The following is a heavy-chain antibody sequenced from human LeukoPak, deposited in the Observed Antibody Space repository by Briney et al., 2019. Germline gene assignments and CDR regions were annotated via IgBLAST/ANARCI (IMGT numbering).Heavy chain of an antibody. Sequence: ASVKVSCKASGYTFTGYYMHWVRQAPGQGLEWMGWINPNSGGTNYAQKFQGWVTMTRDTSISTAYMELSSLRSEDTAVYYCARSYYYGPGSSNYYYGMDVWGQGTTVTVSS. V-gene: IGHV1-2*04. CDR3: ARSYYYGPGSSNYYYGMDV. D-gene: IGHD3-10*01. CDR1: GYTFTGYY. J-gene: IGHJ6*02. CDR2: INPNSGGT.